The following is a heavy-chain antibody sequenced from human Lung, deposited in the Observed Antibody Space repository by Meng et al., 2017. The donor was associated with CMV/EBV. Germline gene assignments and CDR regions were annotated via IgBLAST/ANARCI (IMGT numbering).Heavy chain of an antibody. Sequence: ESLKISXAASGFTFSTYRMNWVRQAPGKGLEWVSSISSSSSYINYADSVKGRFTISRDNAKNSLYLQMNSLRAEDTAVYYCARVLGYCSSTSCASDYWGQGTLVTVSS. CDR1: GFTFSTYR. CDR2: ISSSSSYI. CDR3: ARVLGYCSSTSCASDY. V-gene: IGHV3-21*01. J-gene: IGHJ4*02. D-gene: IGHD2-2*01.